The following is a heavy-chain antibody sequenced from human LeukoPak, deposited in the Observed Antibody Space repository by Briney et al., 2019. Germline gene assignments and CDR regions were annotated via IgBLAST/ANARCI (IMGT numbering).Heavy chain of an antibody. CDR3: ASRYCSGGSCYLVHYYYGMDV. D-gene: IGHD2-15*01. CDR1: GFTVSSNY. CDR2: IYSGGST. J-gene: IGHJ6*02. V-gene: IGHV3-53*01. Sequence: GGSLRLSCAASGFTVSSNYMSWVRQAPGKGLEWVSVIYSGGSTYYADSVKGRFTISRENSKNTLYLQMNSLRAEDTAVYYCASRYCSGGSCYLVHYYYGMDVWGQGTTVTVSS.